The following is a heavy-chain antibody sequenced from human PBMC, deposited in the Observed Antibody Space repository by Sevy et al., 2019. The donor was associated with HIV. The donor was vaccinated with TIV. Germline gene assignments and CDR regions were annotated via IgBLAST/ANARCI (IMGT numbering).Heavy chain of an antibody. CDR1: GFTFSSYW. V-gene: IGHV3-7*03. J-gene: IGHJ3*02. CDR2: IKQDGSEK. Sequence: GGSLRLSCAASGFTFSSYWMSWVRQAPGKGLEWVANIKQDGSEKYYVDSVKCRFTISRDNAKNSLYLQMNSLRAEDTAVYYCASGSSSWIDAFDIWGQGTMVTVSS. D-gene: IGHD6-13*01. CDR3: ASGSSSWIDAFDI.